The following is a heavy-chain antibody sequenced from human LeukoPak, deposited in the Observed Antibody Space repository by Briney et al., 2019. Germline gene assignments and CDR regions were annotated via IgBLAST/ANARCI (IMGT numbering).Heavy chain of an antibody. CDR3: ATEDGYSSSNV. Sequence: SETLSLTCTVSGGSISSSSYYWGWIRQPPGKGLEWIGSIYYSGSTYHNPSLKSRVTISVDTSKNRFSLKLSSVTAADTAVYYCATEDGYSSSNVWGKGTTVTVSS. CDR1: GGSISSSSYY. CDR2: IYYSGST. D-gene: IGHD6-6*01. J-gene: IGHJ6*04. V-gene: IGHV4-39*01.